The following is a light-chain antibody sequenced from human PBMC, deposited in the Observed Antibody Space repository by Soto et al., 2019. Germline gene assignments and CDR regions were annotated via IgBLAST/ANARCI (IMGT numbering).Light chain of an antibody. J-gene: IGKJ4*01. CDR3: QQYHSYLT. V-gene: IGKV1-5*01. Sequence: DIPMTQSPSILSASVGDRVTITCRASQSISNWLAWYQQKPGKAPKLLMYHASSLESGVPSRFSGSGSGTEFTLTISSLQPDDFATFYCQQYHSYLTFGGGTKVEI. CDR2: HAS. CDR1: QSISNW.